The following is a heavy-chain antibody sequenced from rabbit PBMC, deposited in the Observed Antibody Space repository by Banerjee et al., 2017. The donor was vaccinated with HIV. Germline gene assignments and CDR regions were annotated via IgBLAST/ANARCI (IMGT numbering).Heavy chain of an antibody. CDR2: IYTGSSGST. V-gene: IGHV1S45*01. D-gene: IGHD1-1*01. CDR3: AREGADSSGYNL. J-gene: IGHJ3*01. CDR1: GFSFSSSYY. Sequence: QEQLVESGGGLVQPGGSLKLSCKASGFSFSSSYYMCWVRQAPGKGLEWIAWIYTGSSGSTYYASWAKGRFTISKTSSTTVTLQMTSLTAANTATYFCAREGADSSGYNLWGQGTLVTVS.